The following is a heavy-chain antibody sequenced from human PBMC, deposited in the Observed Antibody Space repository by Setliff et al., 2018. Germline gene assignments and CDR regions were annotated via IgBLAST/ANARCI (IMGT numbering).Heavy chain of an antibody. CDR2: MNPNTGYT. V-gene: IGHV1-8*02. CDR1: GYSFSTYD. Sequence: GASVKVSCKASGYSFSTYDINWVRQAAGQGLEWLGWMNPNTGYTGYARNFQGRVTMTRNTSISTAYMELSGLRSDDTAVYYCSRGSRSQNWGGRYSWFDPWGQGTLVTVSS. CDR3: SRGSRSQNWGGRYSWFDP. J-gene: IGHJ5*02. D-gene: IGHD7-27*01.